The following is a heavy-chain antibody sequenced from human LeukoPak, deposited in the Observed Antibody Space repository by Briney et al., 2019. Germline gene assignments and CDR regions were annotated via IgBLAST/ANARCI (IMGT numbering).Heavy chain of an antibody. CDR3: SKNFDY. CDR1: GFTFTGYY. J-gene: IGHJ4*02. Sequence: ASVKVSCKASGFTFTGYYIHWVRQAPGQGLEWTGYINPHSGGTNSPQKFQGRVTMTTDTSISAAYMELSSLYCVREGNELLSKNFDYWGQGTLVTVSS. CDR2: INPHSGGT. D-gene: IGHD3-10*02. V-gene: IGHV1-2*02.